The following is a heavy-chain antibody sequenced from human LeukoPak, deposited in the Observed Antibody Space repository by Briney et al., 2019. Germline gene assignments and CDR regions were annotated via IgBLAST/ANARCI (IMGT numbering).Heavy chain of an antibody. CDR1: GGSFSGYY. J-gene: IGHJ6*02. CDR3: ARGYCSSTSCYTYGTDV. V-gene: IGHV4-34*01. D-gene: IGHD2-2*02. CDR2: INHSGST. Sequence: SETLSLTCAVYGGSFSGYYWSWIRQPPGKGLEWIGEINHSGSTNYNPSLKSRVTISVDTSKNQFSLKLSSVTAADTAVYYCARGYCSSTSCYTYGTDVWGQGTTVTVSS.